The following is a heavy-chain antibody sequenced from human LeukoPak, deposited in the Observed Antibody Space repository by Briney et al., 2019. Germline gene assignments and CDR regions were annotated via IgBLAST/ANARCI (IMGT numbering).Heavy chain of an antibody. CDR1: GGSISSGGYS. Sequence: PSQTLSLTCAVSGGSISSGGYSWSWIRQPPGKGLEWIGYIYHSGSTYYNPSLKSRVTISVDRSKNQFSLKLSSVTAADTAVYYCARDEGGTSCYLCFDYWGQGTLVTVSS. CDR2: IYHSGST. CDR3: ARDEGGTSCYLCFDY. V-gene: IGHV4-30-2*01. D-gene: IGHD2-2*01. J-gene: IGHJ4*02.